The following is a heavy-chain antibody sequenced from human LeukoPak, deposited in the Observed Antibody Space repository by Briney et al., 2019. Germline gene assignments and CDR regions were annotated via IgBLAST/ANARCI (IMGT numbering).Heavy chain of an antibody. D-gene: IGHD5-18*01. CDR3: ARHVYLYSYGHHDAFDI. V-gene: IGHV4-59*08. CDR2: IYYSGST. CDR1: GGSISSYY. J-gene: IGHJ3*02. Sequence: SETLSLTCTVSGGSISSYYWSWIRQPPGKGLEWIGYIYYSGSTNYNPSLKSRVTISVDTSKNQFSLKLSSVTAADTAVYYCARHVYLYSYGHHDAFDIWGQGTMVTVSS.